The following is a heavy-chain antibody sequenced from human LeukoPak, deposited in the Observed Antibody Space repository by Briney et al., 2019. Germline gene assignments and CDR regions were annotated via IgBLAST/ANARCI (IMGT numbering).Heavy chain of an antibody. J-gene: IGHJ6*02. V-gene: IGHV3-11*01. D-gene: IGHD5-24*01. CDR1: GFNFSDYY. Sequence: GGFLRLSCVASGFNFSDYYMNWIRQSPGKGLEWISYMSSRSGIIYYADSVKGRFTISRDNARNSLYLQMNSLRVDDTAVYYCAGGLLEAQGWLQWLGTVYSMDVWGQGTPVTVSS. CDR2: MSSRSGII. CDR3: AGGLLEAQGWLQWLGTVYSMDV.